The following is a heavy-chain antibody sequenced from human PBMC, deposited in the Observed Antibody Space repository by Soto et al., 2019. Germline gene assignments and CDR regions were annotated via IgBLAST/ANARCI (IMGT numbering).Heavy chain of an antibody. J-gene: IGHJ6*02. Sequence: GGSLRLSCAASGFTFSSYSMNWVRQAPGKGLEWVSAISSSSGYIYYVDSVKGRFTISRDNAKNSLYLQMNSLRAEDTAVYYCARENLYGMDVWGQGTTVTVSS. CDR1: GFTFSSYS. V-gene: IGHV3-21*01. CDR2: ISSSSGYI. CDR3: ARENLYGMDV.